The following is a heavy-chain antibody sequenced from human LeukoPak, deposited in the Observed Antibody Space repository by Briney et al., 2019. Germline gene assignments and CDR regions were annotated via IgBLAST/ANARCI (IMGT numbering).Heavy chain of an antibody. J-gene: IGHJ4*02. CDR2: IKSNTDGGAT. CDR1: GSIFTNTW. CDR3: TTLRGVLGPANY. D-gene: IGHD3-10*02. V-gene: IGHV3-15*01. Sequence: PGGSLRLSCPASGSIFTNTWMXXVXXXXXXXXXXXXLIKSNTDGGATXXAXXVKGXFXISRDDSKNMVYLQMNSLKTEDTAMYYCTTLRGVLGPANYWGQGALVTVSS.